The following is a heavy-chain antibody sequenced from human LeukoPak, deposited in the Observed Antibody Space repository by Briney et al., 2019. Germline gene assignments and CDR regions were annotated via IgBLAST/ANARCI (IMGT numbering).Heavy chain of an antibody. V-gene: IGHV4-4*02. CDR1: GGSISSTNW. CDR2: GHLSGRT. CDR3: AREGGPYRPLDY. Sequence: SETLSLTCGVSGGSISSTNWWTWVRQPPAEGREWIGEGHLSGRTNYNPSLERRVTMSVDMSENHISLNLTSVTAADTAVYYCAREGGPYRPLDYSGQGTLVTVSS. J-gene: IGHJ4*02.